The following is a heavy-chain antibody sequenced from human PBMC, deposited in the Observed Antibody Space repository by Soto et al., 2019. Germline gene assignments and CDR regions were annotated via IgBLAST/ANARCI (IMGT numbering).Heavy chain of an antibody. J-gene: IGHJ6*03. Sequence: GGSLRLSCAASGFTFSSYAMSWVRQAPGKGLEWVSAISGSGGSTYYADSVKGRFTISRDNSKNTLYLQMNSLRAEDTAVYYCAKDLIREHYYYYYMDVWGKGTTVTVSS. CDR2: ISGSGGST. D-gene: IGHD3-16*01. CDR1: GFTFSSYA. V-gene: IGHV3-23*01. CDR3: AKDLIREHYYYYYMDV.